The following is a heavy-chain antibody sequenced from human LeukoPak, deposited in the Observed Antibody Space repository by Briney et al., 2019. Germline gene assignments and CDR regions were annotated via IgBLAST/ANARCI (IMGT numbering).Heavy chain of an antibody. D-gene: IGHD3-10*01. V-gene: IGHV3-53*01. CDR2: IYAGVTT. Sequence: GGSLRLSCAASGFTFSDYEMNWVRQAPGKGLEWVSVIYAGVTTYYADSVKGRFTISRDRSKNTLYLQMNGLRAEDTAVYYCARALKKRALIGFDIWGQGTMVTVSS. CDR3: ARALKKRALIGFDI. J-gene: IGHJ3*02. CDR1: GFTFSDYE.